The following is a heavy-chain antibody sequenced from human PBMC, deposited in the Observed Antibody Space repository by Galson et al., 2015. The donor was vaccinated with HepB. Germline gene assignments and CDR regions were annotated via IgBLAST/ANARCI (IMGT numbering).Heavy chain of an antibody. J-gene: IGHJ5*02. CDR1: GFTFGDYY. Sequence: SLRLSCAASGFTFGDYYMSWIRQAPGKGLEWISYISGSGDTAHYADSVKGRFTISRDNAKNSLSLQMSSLTAEDTAVYYCARDYYGSGSYARFDPWGQGTLVTVSS. CDR2: ISGSGDTA. CDR3: ARDYYGSGSYARFDP. V-gene: IGHV3-11*01. D-gene: IGHD3-10*01.